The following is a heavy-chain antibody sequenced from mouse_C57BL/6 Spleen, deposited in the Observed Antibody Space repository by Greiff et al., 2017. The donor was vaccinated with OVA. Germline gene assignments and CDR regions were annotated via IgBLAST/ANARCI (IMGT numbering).Heavy chain of an antibody. CDR1: GYTFTDYE. CDR3: TYGNYGHFDY. CDR2: IDPETGGT. D-gene: IGHD2-1*01. Sequence: VHLVESGAELVRPGASVTLSCKASGYTFTDYEMHWVKQTPVHGLEWIGAIDPETGGTAYNQKFKGKAILTADKSSSTAYMELRSLTSEDSAVYYCTYGNYGHFDYWGQGTTLTVSS. J-gene: IGHJ2*01. V-gene: IGHV1-15*01.